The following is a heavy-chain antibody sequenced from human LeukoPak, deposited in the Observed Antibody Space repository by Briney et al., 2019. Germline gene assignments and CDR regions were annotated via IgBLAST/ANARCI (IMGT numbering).Heavy chain of an antibody. Sequence: ASVKVSCKASGYTFFSHDINWVRQATGQGLEWMRWMNPKSGNTGFAQKFQARITISRDTSRNTAYMELNSLISEDTAVYFCARDTSGQTRADDAFDSWGQGTMVTVSS. CDR1: GYTFFSHD. D-gene: IGHD6-19*01. V-gene: IGHV1-8*03. CDR3: ARDTSGQTRADDAFDS. J-gene: IGHJ3*02. CDR2: MNPKSGNT.